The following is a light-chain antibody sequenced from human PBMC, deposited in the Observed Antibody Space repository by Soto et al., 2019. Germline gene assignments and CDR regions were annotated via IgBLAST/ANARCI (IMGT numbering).Light chain of an antibody. CDR1: SSDVGGYNY. V-gene: IGLV2-14*03. Sequence: QSVLTQPASVSGSPGQSITISCTGTSSDVGGYNYVSWYQQHPGKAPKLMIYDVNNRPSGVSNRFSGSKSGNTASLTISGLQANDEADYYCSSYTSSSAYVFGTGTKLTVL. J-gene: IGLJ1*01. CDR3: SSYTSSSAYV. CDR2: DVN.